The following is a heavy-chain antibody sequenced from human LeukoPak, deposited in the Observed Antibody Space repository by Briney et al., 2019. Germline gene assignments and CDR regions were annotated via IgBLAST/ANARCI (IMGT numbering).Heavy chain of an antibody. CDR1: GYTFTGYY. J-gene: IGHJ6*02. V-gene: IGHV1-2*02. CDR2: INPDSTAT. D-gene: IGHD3-10*01. CDR3: AIEEYYGSGSYYQLNYYYYGMDV. Sequence: ASVKVSCKASGYTFTGYYMHWVRQAPGQGLEWMGWINPDSTATNYAQKFQGRVTMTRDTSISTAYMELRSLRSDDTAVYYCAIEEYYGSGSYYQLNYYYYGMDVWGQGTTVTVSS.